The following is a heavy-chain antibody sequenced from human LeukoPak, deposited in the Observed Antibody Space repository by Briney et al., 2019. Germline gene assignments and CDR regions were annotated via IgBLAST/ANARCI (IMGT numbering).Heavy chain of an antibody. CDR2: INPSGGST. CDR3: ACSGGDLEYFQH. D-gene: IGHD2-21*02. V-gene: IGHV1-46*03. J-gene: IGHJ1*01. CDR1: GYTFTSYY. Sequence: GASVKVSCKASGYTFTSYYMHWVRQAPGQGLEWMGIINPSGGSTSYAHKFQGRVTMTRDMSTSTAYMELSSLGSEDTAVYYCACSGGDLEYFQHWGQGTLVTVSS.